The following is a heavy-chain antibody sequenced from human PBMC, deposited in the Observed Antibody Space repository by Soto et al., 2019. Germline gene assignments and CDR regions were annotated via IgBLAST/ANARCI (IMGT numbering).Heavy chain of an antibody. CDR1: GGSFSGYY. D-gene: IGHD2-2*01. CDR2: INHSGST. J-gene: IGHJ4*02. CDR3: ARVQVPAAMALDY. Sequence: QVQLQQWGAGLLKPSETLSLTCAVYGGSFSGYYWSWIRQPPGKGLEWIGEINHSGSTNYNPSLNSRVTISVDTSKNQCSLKLSSVTAADTAVYYCARVQVPAAMALDYWGQGTLVTVSS. V-gene: IGHV4-34*01.